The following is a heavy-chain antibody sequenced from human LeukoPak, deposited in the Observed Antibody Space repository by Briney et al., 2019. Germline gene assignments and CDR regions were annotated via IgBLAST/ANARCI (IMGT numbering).Heavy chain of an antibody. V-gene: IGHV1-2*02. CDR3: ARRTVTTRCSDY. J-gene: IGHJ4*02. D-gene: IGHD4-17*01. CDR1: GYTFTAYY. CDR2: ISPNSGAT. Sequence: ASVKVSCKTSGYTFTAYYVHWVRQAPGQGLEWMGWISPNSGATNYASNFQGRVTMTRDTSTSTVYMEVSRLISEDTAVYYCARRTVTTRCSDYWGQGTLVTVSS.